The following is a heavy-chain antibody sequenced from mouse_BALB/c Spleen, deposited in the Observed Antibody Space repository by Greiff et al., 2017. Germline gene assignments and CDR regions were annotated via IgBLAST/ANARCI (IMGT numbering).Heavy chain of an antibody. CDR3: AIYDGYYPFAY. CDR2: ISYSGST. Sequence: EVQLQESGPGLVKPSQSLSLTCTVTGYSITSDYAWNWIRQFPGNKLEWMGYISYSGSTSYNPSLKSRISITRDTSKNQFFLQLNSVTTEDTATYYCAIYDGYYPFAYWGQGTLVTVSA. D-gene: IGHD2-3*01. J-gene: IGHJ3*01. V-gene: IGHV3-2*02. CDR1: GYSITSDYA.